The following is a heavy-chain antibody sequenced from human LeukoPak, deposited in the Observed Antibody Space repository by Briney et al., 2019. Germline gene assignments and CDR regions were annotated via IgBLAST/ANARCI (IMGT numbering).Heavy chain of an antibody. D-gene: IGHD4-11*01. J-gene: IGHJ4*02. Sequence: SEALSLTCSVSGGSISSSNYYWGWIRQSPGKGLEWIGSIYYSGSTYYNPSLKSRLTISVDTSKNQFSLQLSSVTAADTAVYYCVRQKITTSDYWGQGSMVTVSS. CDR2: IYYSGST. CDR1: GGSISSSNYY. V-gene: IGHV4-39*01. CDR3: VRQKITTSDY.